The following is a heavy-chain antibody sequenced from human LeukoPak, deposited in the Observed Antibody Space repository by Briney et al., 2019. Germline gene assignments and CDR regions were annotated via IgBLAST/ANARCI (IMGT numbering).Heavy chain of an antibody. D-gene: IGHD5-24*01. CDR2: IYPGDSDT. CDR3: ARQVDGYNRFDY. J-gene: IGHJ4*02. Sequence: GQSLKISCKGSGYSFTSYWIGWVRQMPGKGLEWMGIIYPGDSDTRYSPSFQGQVTISADKSISTAYRQWSSRKASDTAMYYCARQVDGYNRFDYWGEGTLVTASS. CDR1: GYSFTSYW. V-gene: IGHV5-51*01.